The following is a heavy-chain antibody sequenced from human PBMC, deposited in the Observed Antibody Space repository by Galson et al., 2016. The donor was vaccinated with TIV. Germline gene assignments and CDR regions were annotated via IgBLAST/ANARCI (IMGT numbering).Heavy chain of an antibody. CDR1: GYTFTHYP. Sequence: SVKVSCKASGYTFTHYPMHWVRQAPGQSLEWMGWINAGNGNTKLSQKIHGRVTLTTDTSASTAYMELTRLRSDDTAVYYCARPPYCGGDCYKYVLWGRGTLVTVSS. V-gene: IGHV1-3*01. J-gene: IGHJ4*02. D-gene: IGHD2-21*01. CDR3: ARPPYCGGDCYKYVL. CDR2: INAGNGNT.